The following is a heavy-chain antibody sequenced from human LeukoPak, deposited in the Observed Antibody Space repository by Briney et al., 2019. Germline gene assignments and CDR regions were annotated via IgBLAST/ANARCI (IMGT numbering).Heavy chain of an antibody. CDR2: ISSDGSRT. V-gene: IGHV3-74*03. CDR3: GAGGYLLDY. Sequence: GGSLRLSCAASRFTFRTDWMNWVRQTPGKGLVWVSRISSDGSRTMYADSVKGRFTISRDNAKNTVYLQMNSLRAEDTAVYYCGAGGYLLDYWGQGTLVTVSS. D-gene: IGHD2-21*01. J-gene: IGHJ4*02. CDR1: RFTFRTDW.